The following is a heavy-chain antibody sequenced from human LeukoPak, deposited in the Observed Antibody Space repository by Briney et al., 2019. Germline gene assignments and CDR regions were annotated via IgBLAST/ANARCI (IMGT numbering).Heavy chain of an antibody. Sequence: ASVKVSCKASGYTFTSYGISWVRQAPGQGLEWMGWISAYNGNTNYAQKLQGRVTMTTDTSTSTAYMELRGLRSDDTAVYYCARGGYSSSWTNGPVRAFDYWGQGTLVTVSS. J-gene: IGHJ4*02. V-gene: IGHV1-18*01. CDR1: GYTFTSYG. CDR2: ISAYNGNT. D-gene: IGHD6-13*01. CDR3: ARGGYSSSWTNGPVRAFDY.